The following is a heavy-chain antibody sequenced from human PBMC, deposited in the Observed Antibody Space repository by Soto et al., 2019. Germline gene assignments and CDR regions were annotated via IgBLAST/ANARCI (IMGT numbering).Heavy chain of an antibody. J-gene: IGHJ5*02. CDR3: ATVVIATTDQSNWFDP. CDR1: GYTLTELS. V-gene: IGHV1-24*01. CDR2: FDPEDGET. D-gene: IGHD2-2*01. Sequence: ASVKVSRKVSGYTLTELSMHWVRQAPGKGLEWMGGFDPEDGETIYAQKFQGRVTMTEDTSTDTAYMELSSLRSEDTAVYYCATVVIATTDQSNWFDPWGQGTLVIVSS.